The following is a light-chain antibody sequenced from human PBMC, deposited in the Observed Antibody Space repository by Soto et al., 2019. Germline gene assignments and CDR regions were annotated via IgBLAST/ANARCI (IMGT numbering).Light chain of an antibody. CDR2: GAS. CDR1: QSVSSN. Sequence: EIVMTQSPATLSVSPGERATLSCRASQSVSSNLARYQQKPGQAPRLLIYGASTRATGIPARFSGSGSGTDFTLPISILQSEDFAVYYCQQYNNWPFTFGPGTKVYIK. J-gene: IGKJ3*01. CDR3: QQYNNWPFT. V-gene: IGKV3-15*01.